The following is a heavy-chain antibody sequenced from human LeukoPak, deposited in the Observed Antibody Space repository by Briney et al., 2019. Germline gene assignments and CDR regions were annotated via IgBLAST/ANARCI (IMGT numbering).Heavy chain of an antibody. Sequence: ASVKVSCKASGYTFTSYGISWVRQAPGQGLEWMGWISAYNGNTNYAQKLQGRVTMTTDTSTSTAYMELRSLRSDDTAVYYCATVRATMVRGVIITAFDIWGQGTMVTVSS. CDR2: ISAYNGNT. V-gene: IGHV1-18*01. J-gene: IGHJ3*02. D-gene: IGHD3-10*01. CDR1: GYTFTSYG. CDR3: ATVRATMVRGVIITAFDI.